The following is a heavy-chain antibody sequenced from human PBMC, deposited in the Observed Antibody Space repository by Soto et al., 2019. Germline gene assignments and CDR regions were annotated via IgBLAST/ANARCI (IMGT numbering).Heavy chain of an antibody. D-gene: IGHD1-26*01. CDR2: ITDDGSTT. CDR3: ASDHVGVGPTIDY. V-gene: IGHV3-74*01. J-gene: IGHJ4*02. Sequence: EVQLVESGGGLVQPGGSLRLSCAASGFTFSTYWMHWVRQAPGKGPVWVSRITDDGSTTFYADSVKVRFTISRDNAKNTLYLQMNSLRAEDTAVYYCASDHVGVGPTIDYLGQGSLVTVSS. CDR1: GFTFSTYW.